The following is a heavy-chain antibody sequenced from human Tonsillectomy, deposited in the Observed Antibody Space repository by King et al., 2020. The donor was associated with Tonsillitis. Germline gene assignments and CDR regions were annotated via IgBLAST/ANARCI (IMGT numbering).Heavy chain of an antibody. CDR3: AKESTGTRAFEY. CDR1: GFSFSSYA. Sequence: VQLVESGGDLVQPGGSLRLSCAASGFSFSSYAISWVRQAPGTGLEWVSSLSGSGGSTNYADSVKGRFTISRDNSENTLYLQMNNLRAEDTAMYYCAKESTGTRAFEYWGQGTLVTVSS. J-gene: IGHJ4*02. V-gene: IGHV3-23*04. CDR2: LSGSGGST. D-gene: IGHD2-8*01.